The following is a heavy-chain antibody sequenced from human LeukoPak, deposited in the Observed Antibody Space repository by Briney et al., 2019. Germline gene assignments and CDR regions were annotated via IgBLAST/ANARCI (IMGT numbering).Heavy chain of an antibody. V-gene: IGHV4-59*01. D-gene: IGHD5-18*01. CDR1: GGSISSYY. CDR3: ASLPYRGYSPGWFDP. CDR2: IYNSGST. Sequence: PSETLSHTCTVSGGSISSYYWSWIRQPPGKGLEWIGYIYNSGSTNYNPSLESRVTISVDTSKNQVSLKLSSVTAADTAVYYCASLPYRGYSPGWFDPWGQGTLVTVSS. J-gene: IGHJ5*02.